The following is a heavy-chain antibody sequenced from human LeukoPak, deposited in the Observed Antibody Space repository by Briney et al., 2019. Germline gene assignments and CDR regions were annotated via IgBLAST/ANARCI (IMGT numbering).Heavy chain of an antibody. CDR1: GFTFSSYA. Sequence: GGSLRLSCAASGFTFSSYAMHWVRQAPGKGLEWVSSISSGSSYIYYADSVKGRFTISRDNAKNSLYLQMNSLRAEDTAVYYCAREEIIVATTVNWFDPWGQGTLVTVSS. J-gene: IGHJ5*02. V-gene: IGHV3-21*01. CDR2: ISSGSSYI. D-gene: IGHD5-12*01. CDR3: AREEIIVATTVNWFDP.